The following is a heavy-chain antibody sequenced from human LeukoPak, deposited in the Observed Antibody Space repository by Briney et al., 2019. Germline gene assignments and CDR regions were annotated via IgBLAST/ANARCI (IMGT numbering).Heavy chain of an antibody. V-gene: IGHV3-74*01. J-gene: IGHJ5*02. CDR1: GFTFDDYA. CDR2: INFDGSTT. Sequence: GGSLRLSCAASGFTFDDYAMHWVRQAPGKGLEWVSRINFDGSTTNYADSVKGRSTISRDNAKNTLYLQINSLRAEDTAVYYCARDTGVNRFDPWGQGTLVTVSS. D-gene: IGHD1-14*01. CDR3: ARDTGVNRFDP.